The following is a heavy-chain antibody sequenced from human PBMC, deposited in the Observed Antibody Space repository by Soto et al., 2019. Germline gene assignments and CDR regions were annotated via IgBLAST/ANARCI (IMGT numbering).Heavy chain of an antibody. CDR1: GFSFSNFG. D-gene: IGHD2-21*02. CDR3: AKDRGGDRRDYQYGMDV. J-gene: IGHJ6*02. V-gene: IGHV3-30*18. CDR2: ISYDGSNK. Sequence: QVQVVESGGGVVQPGRSLRLSCAASGFSFSNFGMHWVRQAPGKGLEWVAVISYDGSNKYYADSVKGRFTISRDNSKSTLYLQMSSLRPEDTAVYYCAKDRGGDRRDYQYGMDVWGQGTTVSVSS.